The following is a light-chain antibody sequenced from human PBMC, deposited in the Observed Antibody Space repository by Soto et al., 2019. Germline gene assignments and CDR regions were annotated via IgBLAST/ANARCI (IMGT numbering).Light chain of an antibody. J-gene: IGKJ1*01. CDR2: GES. Sequence: EIVLTQSPGTLSLSLGERATLSCRASQGISSGYLAWYQQKPGQAPRLLVYGESSRATGIPDRFSGSGSGTDFTFTISRLEPDDFAVYYCQQYGSSRTFGQGTNVEIK. CDR1: QGISSGY. V-gene: IGKV3-20*01. CDR3: QQYGSSRT.